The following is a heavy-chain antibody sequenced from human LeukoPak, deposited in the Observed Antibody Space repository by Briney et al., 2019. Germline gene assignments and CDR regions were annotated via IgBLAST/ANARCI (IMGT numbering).Heavy chain of an antibody. CDR1: GYTFTGYY. CDR3: AKEAQGCSITSCYFDS. Sequence: ASVKVSCKASGYTFTGYYMHWVRQAPGQGLEWMGWMNPNSGNTGYAQKFQGRVTITRNTSISTAYMELSSLRSEDTAVYYCAKEAQGCSITSCYFDSWGQGTLVTVSS. V-gene: IGHV1-8*03. CDR2: MNPNSGNT. D-gene: IGHD2-2*01. J-gene: IGHJ4*02.